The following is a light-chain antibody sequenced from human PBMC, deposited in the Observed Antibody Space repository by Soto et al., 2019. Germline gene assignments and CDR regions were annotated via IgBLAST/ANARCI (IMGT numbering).Light chain of an antibody. CDR1: QGIRSD. Sequence: AIQMTQSPSSLSASVGDRVTITCRASQGIRSDLGWYQQKPGKAPKFLIYGASSLQSSVPSRFSGSGSGTDFTLTISSLQSEDFATYFCLQDYNYPYTFGQGTKLEVK. J-gene: IGKJ2*01. CDR3: LQDYNYPYT. CDR2: GAS. V-gene: IGKV1-6*01.